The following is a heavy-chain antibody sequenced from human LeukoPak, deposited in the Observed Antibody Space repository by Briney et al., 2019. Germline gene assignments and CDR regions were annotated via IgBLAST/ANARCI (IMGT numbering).Heavy chain of an antibody. Sequence: ASVKVSCKASGYTFTNYYLHWVRQAPGHGLEWMAIINPSDGGTYYEQKLQGRVTVTRDTSTSTVYMELSSLRSEDTAVYYCAKDTRTMTAVTRGQHYYYGLDVWGQGTTVTVSS. D-gene: IGHD4-17*01. CDR1: GYTFTNYY. CDR3: AKDTRTMTAVTRGQHYYYGLDV. CDR2: INPSDGGT. V-gene: IGHV1-46*01. J-gene: IGHJ6*02.